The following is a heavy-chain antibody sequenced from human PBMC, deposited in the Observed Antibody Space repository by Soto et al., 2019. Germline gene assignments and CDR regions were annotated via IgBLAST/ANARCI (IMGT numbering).Heavy chain of an antibody. D-gene: IGHD3-22*01. CDR2: ISTSSSLI. Sequence: EVHLVESGGGLVQPGGSLRLSCAASGFTFSSYSMNWVRQAPGKGLEWVSYISTSSSLIYYADSVKGRFTISRDNAKNSLYLQMTSLRDEDTAVYYCARDLETYFYDSPAYWGQGTLVTVSS. CDR3: ARDLETYFYDSPAY. V-gene: IGHV3-48*02. J-gene: IGHJ4*02. CDR1: GFTFSSYS.